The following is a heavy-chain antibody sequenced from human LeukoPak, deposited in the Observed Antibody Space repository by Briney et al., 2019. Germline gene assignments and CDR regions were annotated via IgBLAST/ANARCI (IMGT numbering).Heavy chain of an antibody. J-gene: IGHJ3*02. Sequence: GGTLRLSCVGSGFTFSDYYMSWIRQVPGKGLEWVSYISNDSVDKYYVDSVRGRFTISRDNAKKSMYLQMSGLRVEDTAVYYCARRDWVSGAVRAFDIWGQGTMVTVSS. CDR1: GFTFSDYY. CDR3: ARRDWVSGAVRAFDI. V-gene: IGHV3-11*04. D-gene: IGHD3-3*01. CDR2: ISNDSVDK.